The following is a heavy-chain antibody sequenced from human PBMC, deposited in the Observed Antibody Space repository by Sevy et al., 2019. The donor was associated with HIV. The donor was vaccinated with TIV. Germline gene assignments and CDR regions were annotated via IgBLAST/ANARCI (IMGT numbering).Heavy chain of an antibody. D-gene: IGHD6-13*01. V-gene: IGHV4-39*01. CDR2: LYYSGST. CDR1: GGSISSSTYY. Sequence: SETLSLTCTVSGGSISSSTYYWGWIRQPPGKGLEWIGSLYYSGSTYYNPSLKSRVTISVDTSKNQFSLKLSSVTAADTAVYYCARHKAGTSYYYYYYMDVWGKGSTVTVSS. CDR3: ARHKAGTSYYYYYYMDV. J-gene: IGHJ6*03.